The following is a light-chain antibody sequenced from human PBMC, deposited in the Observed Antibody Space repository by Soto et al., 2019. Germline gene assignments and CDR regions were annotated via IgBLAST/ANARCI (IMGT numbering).Light chain of an antibody. CDR3: QQRQYWPPIT. CDR1: VNVNSY. Sequence: DIVMTQSPATLSLSPGERATLPCTARVNVNSYLAWYQKKPGQAPRLLIYDASNRAAGIPARFSGSGSGTDFTLTISSLEPEDFAIYYCQQRQYWPPITFGQGTRLEIK. CDR2: DAS. V-gene: IGKV3-11*01. J-gene: IGKJ5*01.